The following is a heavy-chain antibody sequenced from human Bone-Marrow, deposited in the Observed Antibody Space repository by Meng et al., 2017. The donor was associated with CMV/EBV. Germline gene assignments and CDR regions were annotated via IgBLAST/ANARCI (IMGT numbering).Heavy chain of an antibody. V-gene: IGHV1-18*01. Sequence: ASVKVSCKASGYTFTSYGISWVRQAPGQGLEWMGWISAYNGNTNYAQKLQGRVTMTTDTSTSTAYMELRSLRSDDTAVYYCARERPSGYSSSWYSYYYYGMDVWGQGTMVTVSS. D-gene: IGHD6-13*01. CDR1: GYTFTSYG. CDR3: ARERPSGYSSSWYSYYYYGMDV. J-gene: IGHJ6*02. CDR2: ISAYNGNT.